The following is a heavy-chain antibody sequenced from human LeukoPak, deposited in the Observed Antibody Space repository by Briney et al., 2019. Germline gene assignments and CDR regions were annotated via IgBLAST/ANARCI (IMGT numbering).Heavy chain of an antibody. Sequence: GGSLRLSCAASGFTFSSYGMNWVRQAPGKGLEWVSVISGSGGSTYYADSVKGRFTISRDNPENTLYLQMNSLRAEDTAVYYCAKGSASGIYYYYMDVWGKGTTVTISS. V-gene: IGHV3-23*01. J-gene: IGHJ6*03. D-gene: IGHD6-25*01. CDR3: AKGSASGIYYYYMDV. CDR2: ISGSGGST. CDR1: GFTFSSYG.